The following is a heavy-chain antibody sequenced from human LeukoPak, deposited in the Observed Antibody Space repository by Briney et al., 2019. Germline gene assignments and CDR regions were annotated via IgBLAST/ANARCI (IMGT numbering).Heavy chain of an antibody. CDR1: GDAVYY. D-gene: IGHD2-15*01. CDR2: IYNNEST. Sequence: SETLSLTCTVSGDAVYYWNWIRQPAGKGLEWIGRIYNNESTWSNPSLKSRVSMSIDTSKNQLSLKLSSVTAADAAVYYCARDIGNHFGGLDHYYYDYWGPGTLVTVSS. J-gene: IGHJ4*02. V-gene: IGHV4-4*07. CDR3: ARDIGNHFGGLDHYYYDY.